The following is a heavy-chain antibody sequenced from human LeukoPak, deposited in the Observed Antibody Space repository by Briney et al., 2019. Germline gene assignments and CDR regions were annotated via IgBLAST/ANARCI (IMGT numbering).Heavy chain of an antibody. J-gene: IGHJ3*02. Sequence: ASVKVSCKASGYTFTSYYMHWVRQAPGQGLEWMGIINPSGGSTSYAQKFQGRATMTRDTSTSTVYMELSSLRSEDTAVYYCARTTYYDFWSGYYAPDAFDIWGQGTMVTVSS. CDR3: ARTTYYDFWSGYYAPDAFDI. CDR1: GYTFTSYY. V-gene: IGHV1-46*01. D-gene: IGHD3-3*01. CDR2: INPSGGST.